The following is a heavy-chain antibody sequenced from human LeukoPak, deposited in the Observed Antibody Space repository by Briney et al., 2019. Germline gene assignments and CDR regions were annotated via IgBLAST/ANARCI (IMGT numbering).Heavy chain of an antibody. CDR1: GFTFSNYW. CDR3: ARDRDYHDDRTDYYYDAFDI. D-gene: IGHD3-22*01. Sequence: GGSLRLSCAGSGFTFSNYWMTWVRQAPGKGLEWVANVKQDESEKHYVDSVKGRFTISRDNAKSSLYLRMDSLRVGDTAVYYCARDRDYHDDRTDYYYDAFDIWGQGTTVTVSS. CDR2: VKQDESEK. J-gene: IGHJ3*02. V-gene: IGHV3-7*01.